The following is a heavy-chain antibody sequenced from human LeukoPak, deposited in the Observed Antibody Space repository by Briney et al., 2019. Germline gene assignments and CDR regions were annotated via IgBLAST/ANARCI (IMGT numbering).Heavy chain of an antibody. Sequence: PGGSLRLSCAASGFTFSTYGMNWVRQAPGKGLEWVSAISADGKRPYYADSVKGRFTISRDNSKNTLYLQMNNLRAEDTAMYYCAKESGSTRPCDYWGQGTLVTVSS. J-gene: IGHJ4*02. CDR2: ISADGKRP. V-gene: IGHV3-23*01. CDR3: AKESGSTRPCDY. CDR1: GFTFSTYG. D-gene: IGHD5-12*01.